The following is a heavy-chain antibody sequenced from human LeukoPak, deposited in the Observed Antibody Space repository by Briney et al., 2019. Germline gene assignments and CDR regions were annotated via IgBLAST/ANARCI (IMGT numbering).Heavy chain of an antibody. J-gene: IGHJ3*02. CDR3: ARKGVTTTASGAFDI. V-gene: IGHV4-34*01. D-gene: IGHD4-17*01. CDR2: INHSGST. CDR1: GGSFSGYY. Sequence: SETLSLTCAVYGGSFSGYYWSWIRQPPGRGLEWIGEINHSGSTNYNPSPKSRVTISVDTSKNQFSLKLSSVTAADTAVYYCARKGVTTTASGAFDIWGQGTMVTVSS.